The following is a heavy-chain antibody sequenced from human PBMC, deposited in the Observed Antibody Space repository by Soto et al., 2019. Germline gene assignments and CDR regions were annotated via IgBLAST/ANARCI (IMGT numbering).Heavy chain of an antibody. CDR1: GFTFSSYG. Sequence: QVQLVESGGGVVQPGRSLRLSCAASGFTFSSYGMHWVRQAPGKGLEWVAVISYDGSNKYYADSVKGRFTISRDNSKNMLYLQMNSLRAEDTAVYYCAKEEEYYDSSGYYRYWYFDLWGRGTLVTVSS. V-gene: IGHV3-30*18. CDR3: AKEEEYYDSSGYYRYWYFDL. J-gene: IGHJ2*01. D-gene: IGHD3-22*01. CDR2: ISYDGSNK.